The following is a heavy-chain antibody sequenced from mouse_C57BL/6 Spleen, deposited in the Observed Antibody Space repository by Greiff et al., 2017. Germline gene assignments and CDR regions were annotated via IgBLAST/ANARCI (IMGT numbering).Heavy chain of an antibody. D-gene: IGHD2-1*01. J-gene: IGHJ1*03. CDR3: ARDEEWGYGNPWDVDV. Sequence: QVQLQQSGAELVKPGASVKLSCKASGYTFTEYTIHWVKQRSGQGLEWIGWFYPGSGSIKYNEKFKDKATLTADKSYSTVYMELSRLTSEDSAVYFCARDEEWGYGNPWDVDVWGTGTTVTVSS. CDR2: FYPGSGSI. V-gene: IGHV1-62-2*01. CDR1: GYTFTEYT.